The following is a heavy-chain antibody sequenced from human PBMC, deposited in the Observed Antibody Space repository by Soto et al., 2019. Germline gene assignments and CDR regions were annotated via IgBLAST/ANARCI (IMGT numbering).Heavy chain of an antibody. V-gene: IGHV5-51*01. CDR2: IYPGDSDT. CDR3: ARRYRSGYCSGGSCSDAFDI. CDR1: GYSFTSYW. J-gene: IGHJ3*02. D-gene: IGHD2-15*01. Sequence: EVQLVQSGAEVKKPGESLKISCKGSGYSFTSYWIGWVRQMPGKGLEWMGIIYPGDSDTRYSPSFQGQVTISADKSISTAYLQWSSLKASDTAMYYCARRYRSGYCSGGSCSDAFDIWGQGTMVTVSS.